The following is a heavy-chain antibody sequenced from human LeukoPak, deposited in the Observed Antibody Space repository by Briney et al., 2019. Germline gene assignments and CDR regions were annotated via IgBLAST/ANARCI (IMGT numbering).Heavy chain of an antibody. CDR2: IYYSGST. D-gene: IGHD2-8*01. Sequence: SETLSLTCAVYGGSFSGHSWSWIRQAPGKGLEWIGYIYYSGSTNYNPSLKSRVTISVDTSKNQFSLKLSSVTAADTAVYYCAREELGYCTNGVCGAEYFQHWGQGTLVTVSS. CDR3: AREELGYCTNGVCGAEYFQH. CDR1: GGSFSGHS. J-gene: IGHJ1*01. V-gene: IGHV4-34*11.